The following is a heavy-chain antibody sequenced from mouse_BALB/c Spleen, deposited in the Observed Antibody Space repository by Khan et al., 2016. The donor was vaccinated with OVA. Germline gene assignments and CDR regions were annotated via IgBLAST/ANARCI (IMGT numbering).Heavy chain of an antibody. V-gene: IGHV5-9-3*01. J-gene: IGHJ2*01. CDR1: GFTFSHYG. CDR2: ISSGGSYT. D-gene: IGHD1-1*01. CDR3: ARTPGYYGSNYFDY. Sequence: EVELVEPGGGLVKPGGSLKFSCAASGFTFSHYGMSWVRQTPEKRLEWVATISSGGSYTYYPDSVKGRFTISRDNANNTLYLKMSSLRSEDTAMYYCARTPGYYGSNYFDYWGQGTTLTVSS.